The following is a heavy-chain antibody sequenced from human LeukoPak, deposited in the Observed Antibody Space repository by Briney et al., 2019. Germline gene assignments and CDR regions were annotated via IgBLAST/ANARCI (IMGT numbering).Heavy chain of an antibody. CDR3: ARQDVGLDY. V-gene: IGHV3-48*02. CDR2: ISLSSDTT. J-gene: IGHJ4*02. CDR1: GPTFTTYS. Sequence: GGSLRLSCEASGPTFTTYSMSWVRQAPGKGLEWVSSISLSSDTTYYADSVKGRFTISRDNAKNSLYLQMNSLRDEDTAVYYCARQDVGLDYWGQGTLVTVSS. D-gene: IGHD1-26*01.